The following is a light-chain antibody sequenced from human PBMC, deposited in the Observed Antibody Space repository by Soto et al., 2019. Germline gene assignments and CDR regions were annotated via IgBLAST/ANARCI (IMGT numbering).Light chain of an antibody. CDR2: VVS. V-gene: IGLV2-11*01. Sequence: QSALTQPRSVSGSPGQSVTISCTGTSSDVGGYNYVSWYQQHPGKAPKVMIYVVSKRPSGVPDRFSGYKSGNTASLTISGLQAGDEADYYCCSYAGTYTLIFGGGTQLTVL. J-gene: IGLJ2*01. CDR1: SSDVGGYNY. CDR3: CSYAGTYTLI.